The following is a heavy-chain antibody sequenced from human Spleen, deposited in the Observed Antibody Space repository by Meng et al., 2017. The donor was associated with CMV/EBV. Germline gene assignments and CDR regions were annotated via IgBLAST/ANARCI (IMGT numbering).Heavy chain of an antibody. Sequence: SETLSLTCTVSGGSISNYYWSWIRQPPGKGLEWIAYSYYTGSTNYNPSLKSRVIISVDTSKNQFSLKLSSVTAADTAVYYCARVPPIVGASTWFDPWGQGTLVTVSS. CDR2: SYYTGST. CDR3: ARVPPIVGASTWFDP. CDR1: GGSISNYY. J-gene: IGHJ5*02. D-gene: IGHD1-26*01. V-gene: IGHV4-59*01.